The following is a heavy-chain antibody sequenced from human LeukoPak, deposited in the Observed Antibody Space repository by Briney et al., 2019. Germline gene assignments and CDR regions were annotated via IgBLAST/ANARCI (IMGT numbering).Heavy chain of an antibody. CDR1: GGSISTYY. D-gene: IGHD3-22*01. J-gene: IGHJ4*02. CDR2: IYYNGNT. Sequence: SETLSLTCTVSGGSISTYYWSWIRQPPGKGLEWIGYIYYNGNTNYNPSLNSRLTISVDTSKNQFSLKLSSVTTADTAVYYCARGPYDSSGYPLPFDYWGQGTLVTVSS. CDR3: ARGPYDSSGYPLPFDY. V-gene: IGHV4-59*01.